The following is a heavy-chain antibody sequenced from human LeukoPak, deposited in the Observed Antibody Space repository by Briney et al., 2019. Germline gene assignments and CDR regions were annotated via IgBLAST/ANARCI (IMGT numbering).Heavy chain of an antibody. CDR3: ARGVWGYCSSTSCGDV. J-gene: IGHJ6*02. D-gene: IGHD2-2*01. Sequence: ASVKVSCKASGYTFTSYDINWVRQATGQGLEWMGWMNPNSGNTGYAQKFQGRVTMTRNTSISTAYMELSSLRSEDTAVYYCARGVWGYCSSTSCGDVWGQGTTVTVSS. V-gene: IGHV1-8*01. CDR1: GYTFTSYD. CDR2: MNPNSGNT.